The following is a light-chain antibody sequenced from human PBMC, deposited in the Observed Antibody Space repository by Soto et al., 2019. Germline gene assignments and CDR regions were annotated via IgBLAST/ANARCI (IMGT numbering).Light chain of an antibody. CDR3: SSYTSSSTLV. Sequence: QSALTHPASVSGSPGQSITISCTGTSSDVGAYNYVSWYQQHPGKAPKLMIFEVNNRPSGVSNRFSGSKSGNTASLAISGLQAEDEADYYCSSYTSSSTLVFGGGTKLTV. CDR1: SSDVGAYNY. V-gene: IGLV2-14*01. CDR2: EVN. J-gene: IGLJ2*01.